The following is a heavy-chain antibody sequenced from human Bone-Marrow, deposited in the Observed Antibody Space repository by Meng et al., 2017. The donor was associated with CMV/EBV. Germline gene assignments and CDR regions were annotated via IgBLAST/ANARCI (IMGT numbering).Heavy chain of an antibody. Sequence: SAKVFCKASGGTFSSYAISWVRQAPGQGLEWMGGIIPILGIANYAQKFQGSVTITADKSTSTAYMELSSLRTEDTAVYYCAREVDIGYYFDYWGQGTLVTVSS. CDR3: AREVDIGYYFDY. V-gene: IGHV1-69*10. J-gene: IGHJ4*02. CDR2: IIPILGIA. CDR1: GGTFSSYA. D-gene: IGHD5-12*01.